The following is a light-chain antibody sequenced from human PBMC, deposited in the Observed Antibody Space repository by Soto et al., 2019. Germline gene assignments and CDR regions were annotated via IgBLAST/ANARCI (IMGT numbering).Light chain of an antibody. Sequence: PYVFPGGSATLSWRASQSVNSLLAWYQQKPGQAPRLLIYGTSTRATGIQARFSGSGPGTDFTLTINNLQSEDFAVYYCQQYYDGTPWRFGEGTKVDI. J-gene: IGKJ1*01. CDR1: QSVNSL. V-gene: IGKV3-15*01. CDR3: QQYYDGTPWR. CDR2: GTS.